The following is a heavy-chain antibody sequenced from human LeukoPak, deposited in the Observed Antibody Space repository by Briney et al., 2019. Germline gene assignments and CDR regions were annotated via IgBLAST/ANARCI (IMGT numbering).Heavy chain of an antibody. J-gene: IGHJ4*02. D-gene: IGHD3-10*01. CDR2: ISDDGRNT. Sequence: PGGSLRLSCAASGFTFSSYWMHWVRQAPGKGLRWMAVISDDGRNTYYADSVKGRFTISRDNSKNRLFLQMNSLRPEDTAVYYCAKDYAPNMDRTAPAYWGQGTLVTVSS. CDR1: GFTFSSYW. CDR3: AKDYAPNMDRTAPAY. V-gene: IGHV3-30*13.